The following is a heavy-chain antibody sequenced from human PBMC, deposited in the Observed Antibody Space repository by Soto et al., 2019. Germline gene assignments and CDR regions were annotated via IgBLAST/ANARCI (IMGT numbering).Heavy chain of an antibody. Sequence: VASVKVSCKASGYTFTGYYMHWVRQAPGQGLEWMGWINPNSGGTNYAQKFQGWVTMTRDTSISTAYMELSRLRSDDTAVYYCARDRVPGGDGGPNDLFDFRARGTTDPVSS. D-gene: IGHD3-16*01. CDR1: GYTFTGYY. CDR3: ARDRVPGGDGGPNDLFDF. V-gene: IGHV1-2*04. J-gene: IGHJ3*01. CDR2: INPNSGGT.